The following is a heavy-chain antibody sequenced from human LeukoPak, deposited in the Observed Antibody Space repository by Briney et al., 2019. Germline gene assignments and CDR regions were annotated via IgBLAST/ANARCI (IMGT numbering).Heavy chain of an antibody. J-gene: IGHJ4*02. CDR1: GGSISSYY. Sequence: SETLSLTRTVSGGSISSYYWTWIRQPPGKGLEWIGYIYYSGSTYYNPSLKSRVTISVDTSKNQFSLKLSSVTAADTAVYYCARVNVDIVATISNWGQGTLVTVSS. D-gene: IGHD5-12*01. V-gene: IGHV4-59*08. CDR2: IYYSGST. CDR3: ARVNVDIVATISN.